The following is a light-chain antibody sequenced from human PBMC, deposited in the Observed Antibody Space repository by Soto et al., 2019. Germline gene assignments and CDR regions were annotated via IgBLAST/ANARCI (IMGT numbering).Light chain of an antibody. CDR3: QQDGRSIT. J-gene: IGKJ5*01. Sequence: EIVLTQSPGTLSLSPGERATLSCRASQSVSSSYLAWYQQKPGQAPRLLIYGASSRATGIPDRFSGSGSGTDFTLTISRLEPEDFAVYYWQQDGRSITFGQGTRLEIK. V-gene: IGKV3-20*01. CDR2: GAS. CDR1: QSVSSSY.